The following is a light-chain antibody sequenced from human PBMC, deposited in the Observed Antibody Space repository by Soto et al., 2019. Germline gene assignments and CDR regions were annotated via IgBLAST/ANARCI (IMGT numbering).Light chain of an antibody. Sequence: LTQSPGTLSLSPGESATLSCRTSQSVSSNYLAWYQQKLDQAPRLLINGASIRATGIPDRFSGSGSGTAFTLPISRLEPEDFAVYYCHQYGSSVTWTFGQGTKVEIK. J-gene: IGKJ1*01. CDR1: QSVSSNY. CDR2: GAS. V-gene: IGKV3-20*01. CDR3: HQYGSSVTWT.